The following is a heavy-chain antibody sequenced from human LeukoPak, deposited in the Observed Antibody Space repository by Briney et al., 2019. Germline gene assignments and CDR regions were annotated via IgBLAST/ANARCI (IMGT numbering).Heavy chain of an antibody. CDR2: ISSSGSTI. CDR3: ARGQDYSYYYYMDV. V-gene: IGHV3-11*04. CDR1: GFTFSDYY. Sequence: GGSLRLSCAASGFTFSDYYMSWIRQAPWKGLECVSYISSSGSTIYYTDSVKCRFTVSRYNAKNSLYLQMNSLRAEDTAVYYCARGQDYSYYYYMDVWGKGTTVTVSS. J-gene: IGHJ6*03.